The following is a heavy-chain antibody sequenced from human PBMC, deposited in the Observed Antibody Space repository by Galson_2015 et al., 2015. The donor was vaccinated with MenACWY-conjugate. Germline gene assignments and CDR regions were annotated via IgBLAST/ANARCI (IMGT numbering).Heavy chain of an antibody. D-gene: IGHD1-1*01. CDR1: GFSLRTSGLC. Sequence: ARGKPIQTLTLNCTFSGFSLRTSGLCVGWIRQPPGKALEWLASIVWEGEEFQTTSLKTRLNIYKETSKNQEVLTMANMDPVDTATYYCARIQIEGNWHYLDYWGQGILVTVSS. J-gene: IGHJ4*02. CDR3: ARIQIEGNWHYLDY. V-gene: IGHV2-70*17. CDR2: IVWEGEE.